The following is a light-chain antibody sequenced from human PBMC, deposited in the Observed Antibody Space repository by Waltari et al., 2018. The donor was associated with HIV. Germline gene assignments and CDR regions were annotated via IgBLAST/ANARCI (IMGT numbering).Light chain of an antibody. CDR3: AAWDDSLNDWL. CDR1: SSNIASNT. Sequence: QSVLTQPPSASGTPGQRVTISCSGSSSNIASNTVNWYQQLPGTAPKLLIYANNQRPSGVPDRFSGSKSDTSASLAISGLQSEDEADFYCAAWDDSLNDWLFGGGTKLTV. J-gene: IGLJ3*02. CDR2: ANN. V-gene: IGLV1-44*01.